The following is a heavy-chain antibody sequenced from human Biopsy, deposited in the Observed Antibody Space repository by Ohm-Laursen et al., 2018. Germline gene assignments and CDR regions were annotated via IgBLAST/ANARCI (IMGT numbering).Heavy chain of an antibody. CDR2: ISRSSSTI. D-gene: IGHD2-21*02. CDR3: SRNRGVTPGDQDY. V-gene: IGHV3-48*01. J-gene: IGHJ4*02. CDR1: GFTFTTNG. Sequence: SLRLSCAASGFTFTTNGMNWVRQAPGKGLEWVSHISRSSSTIYYADSVKGRFTISRDNAKNSQYLQMNSLRAEDAAVYYFSRNRGVTPGDQDYWGQGTLVAVSS.